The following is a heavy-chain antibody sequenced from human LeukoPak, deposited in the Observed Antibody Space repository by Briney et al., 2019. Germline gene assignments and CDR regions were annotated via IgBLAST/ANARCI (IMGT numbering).Heavy chain of an antibody. CDR3: ARDSGSSGWSPYFDY. Sequence: SQTLSLTFAISGDSVSSNSAAWNWLTQSPSRGLEWLGSTYYRSKWYNDYAVSVKSRITINPDTSKNQFSLQLNSVTPEDTAVYYCARDSGSSGWSPYFDYWGQGTLVTVSS. CDR2: TYYRSKWYN. V-gene: IGHV6-1*01. D-gene: IGHD6-19*01. J-gene: IGHJ4*02. CDR1: GDSVSSNSAA.